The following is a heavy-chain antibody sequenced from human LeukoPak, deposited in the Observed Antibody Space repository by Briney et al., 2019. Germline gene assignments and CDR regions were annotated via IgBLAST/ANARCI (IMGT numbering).Heavy chain of an antibody. CDR2: IYYSGST. J-gene: IGHJ4*02. D-gene: IGHD3-22*01. V-gene: IGHV4-39*01. Sequence: SETLSLTCTVSSGSISSSSYYWGWIRQPPGKGLEWIGSIYYSGSTYYNPSLKSRVTISVDTPKNQFSLRLSSVTAADTAVYYCARRSLYDSSGYYHMTFDYWGQGTLVTVSS. CDR3: ARRSLYDSSGYYHMTFDY. CDR1: SGSISSSSYY.